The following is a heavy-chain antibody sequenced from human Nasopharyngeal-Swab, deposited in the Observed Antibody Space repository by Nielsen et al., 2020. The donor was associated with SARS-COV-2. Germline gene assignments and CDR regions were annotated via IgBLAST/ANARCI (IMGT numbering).Heavy chain of an antibody. CDR1: GYTLTSHA. J-gene: IGHJ6*02. V-gene: IGHV1-3*01. CDR3: ARDPRGLSSPSGMDV. CDR2: INAANGDT. D-gene: IGHD3-16*02. Sequence: ASVKVSCKASGYTLTSHAMHWVRQAPGQRLEWLGWINAANGDTKYSQKIQGRVTITRDTSASTAYMELSSLRSEDTAVYYCARDPRGLSSPSGMDVWGQGTTVTVSS.